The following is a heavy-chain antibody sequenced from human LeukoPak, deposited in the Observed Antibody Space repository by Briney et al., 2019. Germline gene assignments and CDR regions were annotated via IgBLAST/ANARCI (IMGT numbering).Heavy chain of an antibody. D-gene: IGHD2-2*01. CDR1: GFTFSSYS. CDR3: ASGRKCSSTSCSHDY. V-gene: IGHV3-21*01. CDR2: ISSGSSYI. Sequence: PGRSLRLSCAASGFTFSSYSMNWVRQAPGKGLEWVSSISSGSSYIYYADSVKGRFTISRDNAKNSLYLQMNSLRAEDTAVYYCASGRKCSSTSCSHDYWGQGTLVTVSS. J-gene: IGHJ4*02.